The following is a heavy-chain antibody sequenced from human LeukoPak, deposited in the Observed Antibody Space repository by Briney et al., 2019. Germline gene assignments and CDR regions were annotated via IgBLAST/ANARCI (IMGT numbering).Heavy chain of an antibody. J-gene: IGHJ4*02. Sequence: GASVKVSCKAFGYTFTSNYMHWVRQAPGQGPEWMGVISPSGGSTTYAQKFQGRVTLTRDMSTSTDYLELSSLRSEDTAVYYCARVSPASYGSGSYYQYFDYWGQGTLVTVSS. D-gene: IGHD3-10*01. CDR2: ISPSGGST. CDR1: GYTFTSNY. V-gene: IGHV1-46*01. CDR3: ARVSPASYGSGSYYQYFDY.